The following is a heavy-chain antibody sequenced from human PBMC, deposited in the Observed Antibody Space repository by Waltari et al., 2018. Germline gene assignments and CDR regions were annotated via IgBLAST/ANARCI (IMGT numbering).Heavy chain of an antibody. CDR1: GFTFSSFG. D-gene: IGHD2-15*01. CDR2: IWQDVSKE. V-gene: IGHV3-33*01. J-gene: IGHJ4*02. Sequence: QVQLVESGGGVVQPGRSLRFSCAASGFTFSSFGMHWVRQAPGKGLEWVAVIWQDVSKECYVDSGTGRFTISRDNSKNTLYLQMNSLRAEDSAVYYCASQSTTLFDYWGQGTLVTVSS. CDR3: ASQSTTLFDY.